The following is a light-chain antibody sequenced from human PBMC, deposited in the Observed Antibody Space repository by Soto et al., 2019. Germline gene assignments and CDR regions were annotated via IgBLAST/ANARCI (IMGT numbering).Light chain of an antibody. V-gene: IGLV2-14*03. CDR2: DVS. Sequence: QSALTQPASVSGSPGQSITISCTGTSSDVGGYNYVSWYQQHPGKAPKLMIYDVSHRPSGVSSRCSGSKSGNTASLTISGLKAEDEAHYYCSSYTTNSTAVFGGGTPLTVL. J-gene: IGLJ7*01. CDR3: SSYTTNSTAV. CDR1: SSDVGGYNY.